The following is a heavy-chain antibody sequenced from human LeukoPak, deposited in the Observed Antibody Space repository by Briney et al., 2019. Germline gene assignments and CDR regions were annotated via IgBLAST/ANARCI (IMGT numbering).Heavy chain of an antibody. Sequence: SETLSLTCAVYGGSFSDYYWSWIRQPPGKGLEWIGEINHSGSTNYNPSLKSRVTISVDTSKNQFSLKLSSVTAADTAVYYCARGSKVTGHYYYYYMDVWDKGTTVTVSS. D-gene: IGHD1-20*01. CDR2: INHSGST. V-gene: IGHV4-34*01. CDR1: GGSFSDYY. J-gene: IGHJ6*03. CDR3: ARGSKVTGHYYYYYMDV.